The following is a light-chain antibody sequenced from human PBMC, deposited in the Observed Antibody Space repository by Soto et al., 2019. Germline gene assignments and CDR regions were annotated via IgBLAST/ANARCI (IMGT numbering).Light chain of an antibody. CDR3: SSYTSSRSYV. CDR1: SSDVGGSDF. CDR2: DVS. J-gene: IGLJ1*01. Sequence: QSVLTQPASVSGSPGQSITISCTGTSSDVGGSDFVSWHQQHPGKAPKLMIYDVSKWPSGVSNRFSGSKSGNTASLTISGLQAEDEAGYYCSSYTSSRSYVFGTGTKVTVL. V-gene: IGLV2-14*01.